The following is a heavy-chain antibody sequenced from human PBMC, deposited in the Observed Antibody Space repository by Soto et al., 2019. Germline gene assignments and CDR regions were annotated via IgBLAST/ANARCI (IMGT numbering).Heavy chain of an antibody. CDR3: ARAALIRRVVVTPSSWFDP. V-gene: IGHV1-2*02. J-gene: IGHJ5*02. Sequence: ASVKVSCKASGGTFSSYAISWVRQAPGQGLEWMGGINPNSGGTNYAQKFQGRVTMTRDTSISTAYMELSRLRSDDTAVYYCARAALIRRVVVTPSSWFDPWGQGTLVTV. D-gene: IGHD3-22*01. CDR2: INPNSGGT. CDR1: GGTFSSYA.